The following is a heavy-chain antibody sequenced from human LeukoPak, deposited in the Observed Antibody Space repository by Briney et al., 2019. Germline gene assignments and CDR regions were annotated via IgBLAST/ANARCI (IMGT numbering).Heavy chain of an antibody. CDR2: IYWNDDK. Sequence: SGPTLVNPTQTLTLTCTFSGFSLSTSGVGVGWIPQPPGKALEWLALIYWNDDKRYSPSLKSRLTITKDTSKNQVVLTMTNMDPVDTATYYCAHRRVYDYVWGSYRYFWFDPWGQGTLVTVSS. CDR3: AHRRVYDYVWGSYRYFWFDP. D-gene: IGHD3-16*02. CDR1: GFSLSTSGVG. V-gene: IGHV2-5*01. J-gene: IGHJ5*02.